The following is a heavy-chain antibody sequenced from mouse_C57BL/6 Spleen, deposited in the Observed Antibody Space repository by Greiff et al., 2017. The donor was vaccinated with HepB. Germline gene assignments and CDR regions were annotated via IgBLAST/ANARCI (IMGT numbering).Heavy chain of an antibody. Sequence: DVQLQESGPGLVKPSQSLSLTCSVTGYSITSGYYWNWIRQFPGNKLEWMGYISYEGSNNYNPSLKNRIAITRDTSKNQFFLKLNSVTTEDTATYYCASHYGSFFDYWGQGTTLTVSS. CDR1: GYSITSGYY. V-gene: IGHV3-6*01. CDR3: ASHYGSFFDY. D-gene: IGHD1-1*01. CDR2: ISYEGSN. J-gene: IGHJ2*01.